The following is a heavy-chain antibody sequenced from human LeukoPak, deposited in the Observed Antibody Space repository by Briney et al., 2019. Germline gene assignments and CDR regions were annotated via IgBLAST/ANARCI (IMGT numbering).Heavy chain of an antibody. CDR2: INPNSGGT. Sequence: GASVKVSCKASGYTFTGYYMHWVRQAPGQGLEWMGRINPNSGGTNYAQKFQGRVTMTRDTSISTAYMELSRLRSDDTAVYYCARDVLTYYYDSSGLDYWGQGTLVTVSS. CDR1: GYTFTGYY. V-gene: IGHV1-2*06. CDR3: ARDVLTYYYDSSGLDY. J-gene: IGHJ4*02. D-gene: IGHD3-22*01.